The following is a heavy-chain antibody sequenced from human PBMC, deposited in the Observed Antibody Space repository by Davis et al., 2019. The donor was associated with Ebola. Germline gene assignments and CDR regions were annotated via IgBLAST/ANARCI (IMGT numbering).Heavy chain of an antibody. CDR3: ATLGYCSDPTCSSRGYYVDV. V-gene: IGHV4-61*01. Sequence: PGGSLRLSCSVSGGSVSSCCDYWSWVRQPPGKGLEWMGYIHSSGASDYNPSLNSRVTISLDTSKNQFSLSLRSVSAADAAVYFCATLGYCSDPTCSSRGYYVDVWGKGATVTVSS. D-gene: IGHD2-2*01. CDR2: IHSSGAS. CDR1: GGSVSSCCDY. J-gene: IGHJ6*03.